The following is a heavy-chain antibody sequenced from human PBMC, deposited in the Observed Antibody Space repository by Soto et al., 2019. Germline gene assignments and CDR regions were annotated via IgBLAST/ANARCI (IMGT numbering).Heavy chain of an antibody. CDR1: GGTFSKNT. V-gene: IGHV1-69*13. J-gene: IGHJ6*02. CDR3: ARGHYGGNHRYYYYGMDV. D-gene: IGHD4-17*01. Sequence: SVNVSCKASGGTFSKNTISWVRQAPGQGLEWMGGIMPVFGTANYAQKFQGRVTITADESTSTAYMELSSLRSEDTAVYYCARGHYGGNHRYYYYGMDVWGQGTTVTVSS. CDR2: IMPVFGTA.